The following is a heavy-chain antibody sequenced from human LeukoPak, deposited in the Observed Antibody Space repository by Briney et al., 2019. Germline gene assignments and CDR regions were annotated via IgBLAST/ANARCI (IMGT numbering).Heavy chain of an antibody. J-gene: IGHJ5*02. Sequence: GGSLRLSCAASGFTFSSYWVSWVRQAPGKGLEWVANIKQDGSEKYYVDSVKGRFTISRDNAKNSLYLQMNSLRAEDTAVYYCAREAGTGGQWLIDNWFDPWGQGTLVTVSS. CDR2: IKQDGSEK. D-gene: IGHD6-19*01. CDR1: GFTFSSYW. CDR3: AREAGTGGQWLIDNWFDP. V-gene: IGHV3-7*01.